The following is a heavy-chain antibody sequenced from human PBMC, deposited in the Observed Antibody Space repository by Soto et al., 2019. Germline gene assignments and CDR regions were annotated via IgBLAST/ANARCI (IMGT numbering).Heavy chain of an antibody. CDR1: GGSISSYY. J-gene: IGHJ3*02. Sequence: SETLSLTCTVSGGSISSYYWSWIRQPPGKGLEWIGYIYYSGSTNYNPSLKSRVTISVDTSKNQFSPKLSSVTAADTAVYYCARSGGYYAFDIWGQGTMVTVSS. V-gene: IGHV4-59*01. CDR3: ARSGGYYAFDI. CDR2: IYYSGST. D-gene: IGHD1-26*01.